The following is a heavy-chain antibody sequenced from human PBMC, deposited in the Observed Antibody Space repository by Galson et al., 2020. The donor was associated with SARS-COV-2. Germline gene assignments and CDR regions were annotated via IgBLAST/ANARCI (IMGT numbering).Heavy chain of an antibody. Sequence: QLGESLKISCAASGFTFSSYWMSWVRKAPGKGLEWVANIKQDGSEKYYVDSVKGRFTISRDNAKNSLYLQMNSLRAEDTAVYYCARGEYNYVWGSYRTDAFDIWGQGTMVTVSS. D-gene: IGHD3-16*02. CDR1: GFTFSSYW. CDR3: ARGEYNYVWGSYRTDAFDI. J-gene: IGHJ3*02. V-gene: IGHV3-7*01. CDR2: IKQDGSEK.